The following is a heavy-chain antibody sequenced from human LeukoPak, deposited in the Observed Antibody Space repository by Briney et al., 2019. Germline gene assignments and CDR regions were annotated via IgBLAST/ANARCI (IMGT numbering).Heavy chain of an antibody. CDR3: ARDRYGTA. CDR2: INQDETEK. CDR1: GFTFSNYW. V-gene: IGHV3-7*01. J-gene: IGHJ5*02. Sequence: GGSLRLSCAGSGFTFSNYWMSWVRQAPGKGLEWVANINQDETEKYYVDSVKGRFAISRDNAKKSVSPQMNSLRVDDTGVYYCARDRYGTAWGQGTLVTVSS. D-gene: IGHD3-16*02.